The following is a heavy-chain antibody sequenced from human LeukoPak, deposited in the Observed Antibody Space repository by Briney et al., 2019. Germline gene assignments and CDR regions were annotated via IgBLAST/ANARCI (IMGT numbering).Heavy chain of an antibody. D-gene: IGHD3-22*01. CDR2: ISASGGST. J-gene: IGHJ4*02. CDR1: GFTFNTYA. V-gene: IGHV3-23*01. Sequence: GGSLRLSCAASGFTFNTYAMSWVRQAPGKGLEWVSGISASGGSTYYAGSVKGRFTISRDNSKNTLYLQLNSLRAEDTAVYYCAKLGDYYDSSEDYWGQGSLVTVSS. CDR3: AKLGDYYDSSEDY.